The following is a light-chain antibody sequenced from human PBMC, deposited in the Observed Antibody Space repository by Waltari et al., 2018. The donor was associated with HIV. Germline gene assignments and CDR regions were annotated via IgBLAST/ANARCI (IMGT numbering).Light chain of an antibody. CDR3: QQYNSDFYT. Sequence: IQMTQSPSVLSASVGDRITITCRASQNVDSWLAWYQQRPGRAPKLLIYKSSTLEYGVPVRFTGSGSGTNFTLTINSLHPDDFGTYYCQQYNSDFYTFGLGTRLDLK. V-gene: IGKV1-5*03. J-gene: IGKJ2*01. CDR2: KSS. CDR1: QNVDSW.